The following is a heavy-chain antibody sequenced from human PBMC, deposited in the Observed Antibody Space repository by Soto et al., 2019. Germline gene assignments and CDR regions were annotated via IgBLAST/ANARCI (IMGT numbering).Heavy chain of an antibody. Sequence: QVQLVESGGGVVQPGRSLRLSCAASGFTFSNYGMHWVRQAPGKGLEWVIVISYDGNVAYYADSVKARFTISRDNSKNTLYLQMNSLRTEDTDMYYCAKEGPITNWYFDYWGQGTLVTVSS. J-gene: IGHJ4*02. D-gene: IGHD1-1*01. CDR3: AKEGPITNWYFDY. V-gene: IGHV3-30*18. CDR2: ISYDGNVA. CDR1: GFTFSNYG.